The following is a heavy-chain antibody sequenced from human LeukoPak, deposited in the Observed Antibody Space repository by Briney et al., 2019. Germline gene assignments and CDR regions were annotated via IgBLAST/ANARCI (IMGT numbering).Heavy chain of an antibody. D-gene: IGHD6-19*01. V-gene: IGHV4-59*01. Sequence: SETLSLTCTVSGRSISSYYGSWVRQPPGKGLGWIGYIYYSGSTNYNPPLKSRVTISVDTSKNQFSLKLSSVAAADTAVYYCARDSGIAVAGHYYYYGMDVWGQGATVTVSS. CDR3: ARDSGIAVAGHYYYYGMDV. CDR1: GRSISSYY. J-gene: IGHJ6*02. CDR2: IYYSGST.